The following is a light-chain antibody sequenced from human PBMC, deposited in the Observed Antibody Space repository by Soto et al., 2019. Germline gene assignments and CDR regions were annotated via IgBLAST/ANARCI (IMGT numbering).Light chain of an antibody. CDR1: QSISTW. CDR2: KAS. Sequence: DIKMTQSPSTLSASVGDRVTITCRASQSISTWLAWYQQKPGKAPKLLIYKASSLESGVPSRFSGSGSGTEFTLTISSLQPDDFATYYCQRYTSYSPWTFGQGTKVEIK. V-gene: IGKV1-5*03. J-gene: IGKJ1*01. CDR3: QRYTSYSPWT.